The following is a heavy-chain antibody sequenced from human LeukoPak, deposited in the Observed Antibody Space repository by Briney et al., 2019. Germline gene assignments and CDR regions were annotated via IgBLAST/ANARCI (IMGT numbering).Heavy chain of an antibody. V-gene: IGHV1-2*06. CDR2: ISPNTGGT. Sequence: ASVKVSCEASEYTFTDYYIHWIRQAPGQGLEWMGRISPNTGGTDHAQEFRDKITMTRDTSTSTAYIELSRLISDDTAVYYCARGGRSGYRYFDYWGQGTLVTVSS. D-gene: IGHD5-18*01. CDR3: ARGGRSGYRYFDY. CDR1: EYTFTDYY. J-gene: IGHJ4*02.